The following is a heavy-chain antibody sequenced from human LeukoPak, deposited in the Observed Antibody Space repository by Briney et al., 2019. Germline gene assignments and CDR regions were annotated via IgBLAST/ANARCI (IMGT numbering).Heavy chain of an antibody. CDR1: GGTFSSYA. Sequence: GSSVKVSCKASGGTFSSYAISWVRQAPGQGLEWMGGIIPIFGTANYAQKFQGRVTITADESTSTAYMELSSLRSEDTAVYYCARGPATVVTPYWYFDLWGRGTLVTVSS. D-gene: IGHD4-23*01. J-gene: IGHJ2*01. V-gene: IGHV1-69*01. CDR3: ARGPATVVTPYWYFDL. CDR2: IIPIFGTA.